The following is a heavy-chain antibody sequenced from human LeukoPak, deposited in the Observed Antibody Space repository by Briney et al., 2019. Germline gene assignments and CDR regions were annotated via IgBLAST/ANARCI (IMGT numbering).Heavy chain of an antibody. Sequence: GGSLRLSCAASGFTFSNYAMSWVRQAPGKGLEWVSSLSDNGGSPYYADSVKGRFTISRDNSKNTLYLHMNSLRVEDTAVYYCAKDPETYSSRWFDSWGQGTLVTVSS. CDR2: LSDNGGSP. D-gene: IGHD2-21*01. J-gene: IGHJ5*01. CDR1: GFTFSNYA. CDR3: AKDPETYSSRWFDS. V-gene: IGHV3-23*01.